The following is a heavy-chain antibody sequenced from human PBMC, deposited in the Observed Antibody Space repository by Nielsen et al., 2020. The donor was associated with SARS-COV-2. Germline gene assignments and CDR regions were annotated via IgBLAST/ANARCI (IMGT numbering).Heavy chain of an antibody. D-gene: IGHD3-10*01. CDR2: IWYDGSNK. J-gene: IGHJ4*02. Sequence: GGSLRLSCAASGFTFSSYGMHWVRQAPGKGLEWVAVIWYDGSNKYYADSVKGRFTISRDNGKNSLYLQMDNLRPEDTALYFCAKDSTWFYGPGSHIDFWGQGTLVTVSS. CDR1: GFTFSSYG. CDR3: AKDSTWFYGPGSHIDF. V-gene: IGHV3-33*03.